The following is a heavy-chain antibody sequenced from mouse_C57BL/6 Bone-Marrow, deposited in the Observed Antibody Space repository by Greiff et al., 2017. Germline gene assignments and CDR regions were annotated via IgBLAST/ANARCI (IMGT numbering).Heavy chain of an antibody. J-gene: IGHJ2*01. CDR2: IYSSDSET. V-gene: IGHV1-61*01. CDR3: ARGRIIPDY. CDR1: GYTFTSYW. Sequence: QVQLQQPGAELVRPGSSVKLSCKASGYTFTSYWMDWVKQRPGQGLEWIGNIYSSDSETHYNQKFKDKATLTVDKSSSTAYMQLSSLTSEDSAVYYCARGRIIPDYWGQGTTLTVSS.